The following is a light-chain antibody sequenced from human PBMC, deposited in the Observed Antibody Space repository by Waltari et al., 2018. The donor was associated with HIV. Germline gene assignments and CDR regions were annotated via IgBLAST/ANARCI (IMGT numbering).Light chain of an antibody. J-gene: IGLJ2*01. CDR1: SSNIGNNY. Sequence: QSVLTQPPSVSAAPGQKVTISCSGSSSNIGNNYVSWYQQLPGTAPKLLIYDNNKRPLGIPDRFSGSKSDTSATRGSTGLQTGDEADDYCGTWDSSLSAGGVFGGGTKLTVL. CDR3: GTWDSSLSAGGV. CDR2: DNN. V-gene: IGLV1-51*01.